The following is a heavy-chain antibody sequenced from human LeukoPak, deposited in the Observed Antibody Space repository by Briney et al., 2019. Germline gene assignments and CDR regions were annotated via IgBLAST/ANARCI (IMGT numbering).Heavy chain of an antibody. D-gene: IGHD2-2*01. J-gene: IGHJ6*02. CDR3: ARDCSSTSCYDHYYYYGIDV. Sequence: ASVKVTCKASGYTFTSYGISWVRQAPGQGLEWMGWISAYNGNTNYAQKLQGRVTMTTDTSTSTAYMELRSLRSDDTAVYYCARDCSSTSCYDHYYYYGIDVWGQGTTVTVSS. CDR2: ISAYNGNT. CDR1: GYTFTSYG. V-gene: IGHV1-18*01.